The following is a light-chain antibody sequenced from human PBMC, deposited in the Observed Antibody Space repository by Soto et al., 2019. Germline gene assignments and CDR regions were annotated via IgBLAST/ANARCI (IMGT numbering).Light chain of an antibody. CDR1: QSVSSY. V-gene: IGKV3-15*01. Sequence: EIVLTQSPATLSLSPGERATLSCRASQSVSSYLAWYQQKPGQAPRLLIYDASTRATGILARFSGSGSGTEFTLTISSLQSEDFAVYYCQQYNNWPRTFGQGTKVEIK. CDR2: DAS. J-gene: IGKJ1*01. CDR3: QQYNNWPRT.